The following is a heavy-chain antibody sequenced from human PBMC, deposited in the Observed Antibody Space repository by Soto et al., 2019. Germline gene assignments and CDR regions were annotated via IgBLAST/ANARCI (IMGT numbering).Heavy chain of an antibody. V-gene: IGHV1-69*13. J-gene: IGHJ4*02. D-gene: IGHD6-25*01. CDR3: ARPRTVAAAKGYDY. CDR2: IIPIFGTI. CDR1: GGTFSRYP. Sequence: SVKVSCKASGGTFSRYPIAWVRQAPGHGLEWMGQIIPIFGTISHAQNFQGGITITADESTSTAYMELSSLRSDDTAVYYCARPRTVAAAKGYDYWGQGTRVTVSS.